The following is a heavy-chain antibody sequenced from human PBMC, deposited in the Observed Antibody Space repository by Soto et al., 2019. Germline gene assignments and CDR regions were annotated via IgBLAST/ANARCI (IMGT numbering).Heavy chain of an antibody. CDR1: GFTFSSYA. CDR3: AKDGHHILTGYSYGMDV. Sequence: EVQLLESGGGLVQPGGSLRLSCAASGFTFSSYAMSWVRQAPGKGLEWVSAISGSGGSTYYADSVKGRFTISRDNSKNTLYLQMNSLRAEDTAVYYCAKDGHHILTGYSYGMDVWGQGTTVTVSS. V-gene: IGHV3-23*01. CDR2: ISGSGGST. D-gene: IGHD3-9*01. J-gene: IGHJ6*02.